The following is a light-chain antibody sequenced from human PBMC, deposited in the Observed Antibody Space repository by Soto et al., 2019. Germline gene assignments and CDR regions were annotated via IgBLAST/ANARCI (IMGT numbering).Light chain of an antibody. CDR2: DAS. Sequence: EIVLTQSPATLSLYTGERATLSCRASQSVSSYLAWYQQKPGQAPRLLIYDASNRATGIPARFSGSGSGTDFSLTISSLEPEDFAVYYCQQRSNWPLITFGQGTLLEIK. J-gene: IGKJ5*01. CDR3: QQRSNWPLIT. V-gene: IGKV3-11*01. CDR1: QSVSSY.